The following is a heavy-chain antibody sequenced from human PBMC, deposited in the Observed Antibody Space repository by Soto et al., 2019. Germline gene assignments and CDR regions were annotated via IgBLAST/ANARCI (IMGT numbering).Heavy chain of an antibody. D-gene: IGHD1-26*01. CDR1: GVTFSSFT. Sequence: GASVNVSGKGLGVTFSSFTISWVRQAPGQGLEWMGRIIPILGIANYAQKFQGRVTITADKSTSTAYMELSSLRSEDTAVYYCARERESRYYYYYGMDVWGQGTTVTVSS. V-gene: IGHV1-69*04. CDR3: ARERESRYYYYYGMDV. J-gene: IGHJ6*02. CDR2: IIPILGIA.